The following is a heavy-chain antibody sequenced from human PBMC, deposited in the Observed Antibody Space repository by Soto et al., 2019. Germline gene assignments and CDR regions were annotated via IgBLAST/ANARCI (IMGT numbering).Heavy chain of an antibody. CDR2: ISGSSAST. CDR3: AKESDIVVVLSSGMGV. D-gene: IGHD2-2*01. CDR1: GFTFKNYA. Sequence: EVRLLESGGGLIQPGGSLRLSCSGSGFTFKNYAMTWVRQAPGKGLEWVSSISGSSASTYYADSVMGRFTISRDNSKNTLYLQMNSLRAEDTALYYCAKESDIVVVLSSGMGVWGQGTTVTVSS. V-gene: IGHV3-23*01. J-gene: IGHJ6*02.